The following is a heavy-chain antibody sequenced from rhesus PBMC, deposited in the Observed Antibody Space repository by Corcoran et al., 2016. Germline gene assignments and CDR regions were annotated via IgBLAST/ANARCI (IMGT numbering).Heavy chain of an antibody. CDR2: INGNSGKT. Sequence: QVQLQESGPGLVRPSETLSLTCAVSGGSFNTYWWGWIRQPPGKGLEWIGEINGNSGKTNCNPSLKIRVTISKDASENQFSLKLISVTAADTAVYSCARSVAGLDFWGQGLLVTVSS. CDR1: GGSFNTYW. J-gene: IGHJ4*01. V-gene: IGHV4-80*01. D-gene: IGHD4-29*01. CDR3: ARSVAGLDF.